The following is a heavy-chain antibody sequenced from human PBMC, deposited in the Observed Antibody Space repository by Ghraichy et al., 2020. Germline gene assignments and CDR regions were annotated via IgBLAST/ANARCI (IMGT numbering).Heavy chain of an antibody. D-gene: IGHD3-10*01. Sequence: SGPTLVKPTQTLTLTCTFSDFSLRAGEVGVNWIRQTPGKAPEWLALIFWDNDRRYNPTLKNRLTISKDSSRTQVVLTMTNMDPVDTGTYFCAHSSYPSGSYPETVYFDSWGQGSLVTFSS. V-gene: IGHV2-5*02. CDR1: DFSLRAGEVG. J-gene: IGHJ4*02. CDR2: IFWDNDR. CDR3: AHSSYPSGSYPETVYFDS.